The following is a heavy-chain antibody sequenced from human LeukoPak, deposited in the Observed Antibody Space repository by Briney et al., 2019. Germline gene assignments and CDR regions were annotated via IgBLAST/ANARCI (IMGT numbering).Heavy chain of an antibody. D-gene: IGHD6-13*01. J-gene: IGHJ4*02. CDR1: GFTFSSYA. Sequence: GRSLRLSCAASGFTFSSYAMSWVRQAPGKGLEWVSAISGSGGSTYYADSVKGRFTISRDNSRNTLYLQMNSLRAEDTAVYYCAHISSSWPDYWGQGTLVTVSS. CDR2: ISGSGGST. CDR3: AHISSSWPDY. V-gene: IGHV3-23*01.